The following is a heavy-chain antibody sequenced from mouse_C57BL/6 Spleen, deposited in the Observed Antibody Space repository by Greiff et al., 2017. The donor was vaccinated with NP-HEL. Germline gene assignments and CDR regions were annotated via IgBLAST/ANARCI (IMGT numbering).Heavy chain of an antibody. CDR3: ARRYYGSKDYAMDY. D-gene: IGHD1-1*01. J-gene: IGHJ4*01. CDR2: ISSGSSTI. V-gene: IGHV5-17*01. CDR1: GFTFSDYG. Sequence: EVKLMESGGGLVKPGGSLKLSCAASGFTFSDYGMHWVRQAPEKGLEWVAYISSGSSTIYYADTVKGRFTISRDNAKNTLFLQMTSLRSEDTAMYYCARRYYGSKDYAMDYWGQGTSVTVSS.